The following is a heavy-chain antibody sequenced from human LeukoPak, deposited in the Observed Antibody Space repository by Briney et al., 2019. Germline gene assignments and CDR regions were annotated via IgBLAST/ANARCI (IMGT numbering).Heavy chain of an antibody. V-gene: IGHV4-34*01. J-gene: IGHJ5*02. CDR2: INHSGST. CDR1: GGSFSGYY. D-gene: IGHD2-2*01. CDR3: ARAPSNGIVVVPAATKKINWFDP. Sequence: PSETLSLTCAVYGGSFSGYYWSWIRQPPGKGLEWIGEINHSGSTNYNPSLKSRVTISVDTSKNQFSLKLSSVTAADTAVYYCARAPSNGIVVVPAATKKINWFDPWGQGTLVTVSS.